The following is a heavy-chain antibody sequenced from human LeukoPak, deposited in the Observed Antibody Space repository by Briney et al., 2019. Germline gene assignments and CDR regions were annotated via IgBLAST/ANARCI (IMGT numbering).Heavy chain of an antibody. CDR1: GGSISSSSYY. V-gene: IGHV4-39*01. D-gene: IGHD2-2*02. Sequence: SETLSLTCTVSGGSISSSSYYWGWIRQPPGKGLEWIGSIYYSGSTYYNPSLKSRVTISVDTSKNQFSLKLSSVTAADTAVYYCARRCSTSCYKGDAFDIWGQGTMVTVSS. CDR3: ARRCSTSCYKGDAFDI. CDR2: IYYSGST. J-gene: IGHJ3*02.